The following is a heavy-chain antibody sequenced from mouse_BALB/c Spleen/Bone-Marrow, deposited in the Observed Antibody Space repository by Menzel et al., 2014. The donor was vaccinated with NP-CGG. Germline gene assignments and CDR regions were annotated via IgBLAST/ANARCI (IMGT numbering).Heavy chain of an antibody. CDR3: TLYYGSNYWFAY. Sequence: DVQLQESGGGLVQPGGSMKLSCVASGFTFSHFWMSWVRQSPEKGLEWVAEIRLKSDNYATHYAETVKGKFTISRDDSKSRLSLQMNSLRTEDTGIYYCTLYYGSNYWFAYWGQGTLVTVSA. CDR1: GFTFSHFW. V-gene: IGHV6-6*02. CDR2: IRLKSDNYAT. D-gene: IGHD1-1*01. J-gene: IGHJ3*01.